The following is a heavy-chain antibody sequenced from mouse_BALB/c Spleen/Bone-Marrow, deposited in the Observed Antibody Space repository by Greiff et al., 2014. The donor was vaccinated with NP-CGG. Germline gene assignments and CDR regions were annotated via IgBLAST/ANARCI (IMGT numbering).Heavy chain of an antibody. D-gene: IGHD2-12*01. Sequence: EVQLQQSGPELVKPGASVRIPCKASGYTFTDYHMDWVKQSRGKSLAWIGDIDPNNGTTIYNRNFKGKATLTVDKSSSTAYMELRSLTSEDTAVYYCARPNTTPFDYWGQGTLVTVSS. CDR3: ARPNTTPFDY. J-gene: IGHJ3*01. CDR1: GYTFTDYH. CDR2: IDPNNGTT. V-gene: IGHV1-18*01.